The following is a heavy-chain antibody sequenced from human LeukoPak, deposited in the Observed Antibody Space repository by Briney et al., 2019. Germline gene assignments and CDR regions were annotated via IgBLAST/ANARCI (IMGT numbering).Heavy chain of an antibody. Sequence: GGSLRLSCAASGFTFSSYWMHWVRQAPGKGLVWVACINDDGSTTRYADSVKGRFTTSRDNAKNTLYLQMNSLRAEDTAVYYCARDYHYDSSGYLNCFDPWGQGTLVTVSS. CDR2: INDDGSTT. V-gene: IGHV3-74*01. CDR3: ARDYHYDSSGYLNCFDP. D-gene: IGHD3-22*01. J-gene: IGHJ5*02. CDR1: GFTFSSYW.